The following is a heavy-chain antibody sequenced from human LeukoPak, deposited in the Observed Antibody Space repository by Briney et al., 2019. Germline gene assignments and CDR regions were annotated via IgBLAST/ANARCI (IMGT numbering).Heavy chain of an antibody. V-gene: IGHV3-23*01. CDR3: GRDPNGDYVGAFDF. D-gene: IGHD4-17*01. J-gene: IGHJ3*01. CDR2: SSSGGANT. Sequence: GGSLRLSCAASGFTFSEYALVWVRQAPGKGLEWVSASSSGGANTLYADAVKGRFTISRDNSKNTLYLQMDSLRAEDTAVYFCGRDPNGDYVGAFDFWGHGTMVTVSS. CDR1: GFTFSEYA.